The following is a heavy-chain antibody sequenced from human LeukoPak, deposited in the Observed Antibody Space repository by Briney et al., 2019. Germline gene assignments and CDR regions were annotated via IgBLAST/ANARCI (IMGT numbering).Heavy chain of an antibody. CDR1: GYRFTSYW. D-gene: IGHD3-22*01. CDR2: IYPGDSDT. CDR3: ARADYDSSGYYYLDY. Sequence: GESLKISCKGSGYRFTSYWIAWVRQMPGKGLEWMGIIYPGDSDTRYTPSFQGHVTISADKSITTAYLQWGSLKASDTAMYYCARADYDSSGYYYLDYWGQGTLVTVSS. J-gene: IGHJ4*02. V-gene: IGHV5-51*01.